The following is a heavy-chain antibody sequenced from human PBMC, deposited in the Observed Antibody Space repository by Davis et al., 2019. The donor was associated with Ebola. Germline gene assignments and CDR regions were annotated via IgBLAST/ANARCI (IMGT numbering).Heavy chain of an antibody. V-gene: IGHV4-59*03. J-gene: IGHJ4*02. CDR2: IFYTGSA. CDR3: SERGSSV. D-gene: IGHD3-10*01. CDR1: GVSISRHY. Sequence: PGGSLRLSCTVSGVSISRHYWSWIRQPPGKRLEWIGSIFYTGSASYHSSLASRSTISVDTSKNQFSLKLTSVTAADTAMYYCSERGSSVWGQGALVTVSS.